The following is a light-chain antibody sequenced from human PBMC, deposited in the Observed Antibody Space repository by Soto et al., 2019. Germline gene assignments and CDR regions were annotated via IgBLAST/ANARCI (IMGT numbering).Light chain of an antibody. J-gene: IGKJ2*01. CDR1: QGISSY. CDR3: QQYYSYPPF. CDR2: AAS. Sequence: AIRMTQSPSSLSASTGDRVTITCRASQGISSYLAWYQQKPEKAPKLLIYAASTLQSGVPSRFSGSGSGTDFTLTISCLQSEDFATYYCQQYYSYPPFFGQGTKLEIK. V-gene: IGKV1-8*01.